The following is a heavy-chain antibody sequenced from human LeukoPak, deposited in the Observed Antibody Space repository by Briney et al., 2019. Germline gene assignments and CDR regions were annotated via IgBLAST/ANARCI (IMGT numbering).Heavy chain of an antibody. D-gene: IGHD2-2*01. CDR1: GGTFSSYA. Sequence: ASVKVSCKASGGTFSSYAISWVRQAPGQGLEWMGGIIPIFGTANYAQKFQGRVTITTDESTSTAYMELSSLRSEDTAVYYCARDRCSSTSCSLNWGQGTLVTVSS. CDR2: IIPIFGTA. J-gene: IGHJ4*02. CDR3: ARDRCSSTSCSLN. V-gene: IGHV1-69*05.